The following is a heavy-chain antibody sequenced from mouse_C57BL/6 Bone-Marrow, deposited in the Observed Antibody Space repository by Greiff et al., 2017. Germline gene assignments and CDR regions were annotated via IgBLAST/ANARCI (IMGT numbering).Heavy chain of an antibody. CDR3: ARDGYYAYYYAMDD. CDR1: GYAFTNYL. V-gene: IGHV1-54*01. D-gene: IGHD2-3*01. Sequence: QVQLQQSGAELVRPGTSVKVSCKASGYAFTNYLIEWVKQRPGQGLVWIGVINSGSGGTNYNEKFKGKATLTARKSYSTAYMQLSSLTSEDSAVYFCARDGYYAYYYAMDDWGQGTSVTVSS. J-gene: IGHJ4*01. CDR2: INSGSGGT.